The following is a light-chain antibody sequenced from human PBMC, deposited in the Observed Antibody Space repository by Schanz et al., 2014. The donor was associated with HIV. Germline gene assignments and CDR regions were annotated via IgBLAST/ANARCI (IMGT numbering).Light chain of an antibody. CDR1: QSVSSN. Sequence: EIVLTQSPGTLSLSPGERATLSCRASQSVSSNLAWYQQKSGQAPRLLIYRASTRATGIPARFSGSGSGTEFTLTISSLQSEDFAVYYCQQYNNWPPRTFGQGTKVEIK. V-gene: IGKV3-15*01. CDR3: QQYNNWPPRT. CDR2: RAS. J-gene: IGKJ1*01.